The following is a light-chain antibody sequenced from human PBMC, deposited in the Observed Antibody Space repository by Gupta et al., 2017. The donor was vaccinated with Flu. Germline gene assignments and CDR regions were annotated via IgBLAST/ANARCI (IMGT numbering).Light chain of an antibody. V-gene: IGLV1-44*01. CDR2: IND. CDR3: SAWQDSLSGHVV. Sequence: QSVLTQPPSASGFPGQTVAISCSARRSNIGSNTVTWYQQVPGTAPKVLIYINDQRPSGVPDRFSGSKSGTSASLAISGLQSEDEADYYCSAWQDSLSGHVVFGGGTKLTVL. J-gene: IGLJ2*01. CDR1: RSNIGSNT.